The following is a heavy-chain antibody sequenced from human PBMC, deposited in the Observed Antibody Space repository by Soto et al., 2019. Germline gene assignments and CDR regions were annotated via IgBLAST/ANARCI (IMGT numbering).Heavy chain of an antibody. D-gene: IGHD3-22*01. CDR1: GYSISSNYY. J-gene: IGHJ4*01. V-gene: IGHV4-38-2*02. CDR3: ARDRNPSSGYYYLAC. CDR2: IYQTGSA. Sequence: PSETLSLTCAVSGYSISSNYYWGWIRHPPGKGLEWIGSIYQTGSAYYNPSLKSRVTISLDTSKKQFFLKLSSVTAAHTAVYYCARDRNPSSGYYYLACWGHGTRVTVSS.